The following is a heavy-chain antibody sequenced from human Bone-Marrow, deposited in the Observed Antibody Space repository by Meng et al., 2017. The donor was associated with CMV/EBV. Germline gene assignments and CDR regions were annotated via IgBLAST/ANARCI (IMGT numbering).Heavy chain of an antibody. CDR1: GYTFTSYG. V-gene: IGHV1-18*01. D-gene: IGHD6-6*01. J-gene: IGHJ4*02. CDR2: ISAYNGNT. Sequence: ASVKVSCKASGYTFTSYGISWVRQAPGQGLEWMGWISAYNGNTNYAQKLQGRVTMTTDTSTSTAYMELRSLRTDDTAVYYCARVPLFIAARRSSIITGYYFDYWGQGTLVTVSS. CDR3: ARVPLFIAARRSSIITGYYFDY.